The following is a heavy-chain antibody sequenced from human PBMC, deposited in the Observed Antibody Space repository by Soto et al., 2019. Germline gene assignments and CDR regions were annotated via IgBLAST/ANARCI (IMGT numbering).Heavy chain of an antibody. D-gene: IGHD3-10*01. CDR2: ISSNGGST. CDR1: GFTFSSSA. Sequence: EVQLVESGGGLVQPGGSLRLSCAASGFTFSSSAMHWVRQPPGKGLEYVSAISSNGGSTYYANSVKGRFTISRDNSKNTLYLQMGSLRAEDMAVYYCARDAYGSASWYYFDYGGQGTLVTVSS. J-gene: IGHJ4*02. CDR3: ARDAYGSASWYYFDY. V-gene: IGHV3-64*01.